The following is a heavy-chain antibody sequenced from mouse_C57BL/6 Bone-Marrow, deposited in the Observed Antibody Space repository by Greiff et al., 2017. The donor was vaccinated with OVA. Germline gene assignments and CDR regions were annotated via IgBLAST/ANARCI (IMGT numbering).Heavy chain of an antibody. V-gene: IGHV14-3*01. Sequence: EVQVVESVAELVRPGASVKLSCTASGFNINNTYMHWVKQRPEQGLEWIGRIDPANDNTKYAPKFQGKATMTADTSSNTAYLQLSSLSSEDTAVYCCARGNFGSSFYAMDYWGQGTSVTVSS. CDR3: ARGNFGSSFYAMDY. CDR2: IDPANDNT. CDR1: GFNINNTY. J-gene: IGHJ4*01. D-gene: IGHD1-1*01.